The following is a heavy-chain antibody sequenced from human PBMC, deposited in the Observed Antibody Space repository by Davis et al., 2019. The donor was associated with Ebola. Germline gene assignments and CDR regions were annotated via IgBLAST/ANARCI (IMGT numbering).Heavy chain of an antibody. Sequence: ESLKIPCAASGFTVSSNYMSCVSQAPGKGLEWVSSISSSSIYIYYVDSVKGRFTVSRDNAKNSLYLQMNSLRAEDTAVYYCVRDPALVVTGGGWFFGLWGRGTLVTVSS. CDR2: ISSSSIYI. CDR3: VRDPALVVTGGGWFFGL. D-gene: IGHD2-21*02. V-gene: IGHV3-21*01. J-gene: IGHJ2*01. CDR1: GFTVSSNY.